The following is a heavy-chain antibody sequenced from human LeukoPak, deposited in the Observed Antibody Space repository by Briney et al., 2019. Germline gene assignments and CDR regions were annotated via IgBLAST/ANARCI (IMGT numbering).Heavy chain of an antibody. D-gene: IGHD3-22*01. CDR2: ICYSGST. V-gene: IGHV4-59*08. CDR3: ARQFVSSGYYYNWFDP. CDR1: GGSISSYY. Sequence: SETLSLTCTVSGGSISSYYWSWIRQPPGKGLEWIGYICYSGSTNYNPSLKSRVTISVDTSKNQFSLKLSSVTAADTAVYYCARQFVSSGYYYNWFDPWGQGTLVTVSS. J-gene: IGHJ5*02.